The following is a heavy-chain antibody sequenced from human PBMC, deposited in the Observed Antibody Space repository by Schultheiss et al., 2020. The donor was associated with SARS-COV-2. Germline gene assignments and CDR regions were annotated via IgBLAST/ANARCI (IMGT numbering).Heavy chain of an antibody. CDR2: IYSGGST. CDR1: GFTVSSNY. D-gene: IGHD2-2*01. V-gene: IGHV3-53*01. J-gene: IGHJ6*03. CDR3: ARGGWDYCSSTSCYYYYYYYMDV. Sequence: GGSLRLSCAASGFTVSSNYMSWVRQAPGKGLEWVSVIYSGGSTYYADSVKGRFTISRDNAKNSLYLQMNSLRAEDTAVYYCARGGWDYCSSTSCYYYYYYYMDVWGKGTTVTVSS.